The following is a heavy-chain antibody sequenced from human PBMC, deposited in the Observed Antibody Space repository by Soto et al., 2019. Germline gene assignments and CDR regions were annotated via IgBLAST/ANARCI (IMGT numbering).Heavy chain of an antibody. CDR1: GGSISSYC. J-gene: IGHJ4*02. Sequence: LPETLSLTCTVSGGSISSYCWSWIRQPPGKGLESIGYICYSGNTNYNPSLKSRVSISLDTSKNQFSLKLSSVTAADTAVYYCAGDRHSINCVGACAYYFDSWGQGTLVTVSS. V-gene: IGHV4-59*01. CDR2: ICYSGNT. D-gene: IGHD1-1*01. CDR3: AGDRHSINCVGACAYYFDS.